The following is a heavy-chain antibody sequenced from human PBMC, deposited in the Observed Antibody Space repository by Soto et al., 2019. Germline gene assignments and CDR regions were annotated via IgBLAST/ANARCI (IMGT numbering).Heavy chain of an antibody. J-gene: IGHJ4*02. CDR2: VNHSGST. D-gene: IGHD5-12*01. CDR3: ARGFTTITFDY. CDR1: GGSFSGYY. Sequence: SETLSLTCGVYGGSFSGYYWSWIRQPPGKGLEWIGEVNHSGSTNYNPSLKSRVTISVDTSKNQFSLKLSSVTAADTAVYYCARGFTTITFDYWGQGTLVTVS. V-gene: IGHV4-34*01.